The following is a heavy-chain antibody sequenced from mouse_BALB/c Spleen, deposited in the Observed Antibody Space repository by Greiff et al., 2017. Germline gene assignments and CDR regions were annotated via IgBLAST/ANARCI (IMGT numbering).Heavy chain of an antibody. D-gene: IGHD2-1*01. CDR1: GFTFSSYT. Sequence: EVKLMESGGGLVQPGGSLKLSCAASGFTFSSYTMSWVRQTPEKRLEWVAYISNGGGSTYYPDTVKGRFTISRDNAKNTLYLQMSSLKSEDTAMYYCARQYGNYGSFDYWGQGTTLTVSS. J-gene: IGHJ2*01. CDR2: ISNGGGST. CDR3: ARQYGNYGSFDY. V-gene: IGHV5-12-2*01.